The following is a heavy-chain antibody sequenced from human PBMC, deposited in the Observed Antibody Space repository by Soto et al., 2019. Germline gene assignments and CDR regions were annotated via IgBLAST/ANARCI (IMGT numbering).Heavy chain of an antibody. J-gene: IGHJ3*02. D-gene: IGHD6-13*01. V-gene: IGHV1-69*02. Sequence: QVQQVQSGAEVKKPGSSVKVSCRASGGTFSSYAISWVRQAPGQGLEWMGRIIPILGMTNYAQNFQGRVTITSDKSTSTAYMELNSLRSEDTAVYYCACNTGITSAGTFDIWGQGTVVTVSS. CDR1: GGTFSSYA. CDR3: ACNTGITSAGTFDI. CDR2: IIPILGMT.